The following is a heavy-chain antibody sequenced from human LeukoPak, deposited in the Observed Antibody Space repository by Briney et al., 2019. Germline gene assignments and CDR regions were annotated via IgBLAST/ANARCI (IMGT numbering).Heavy chain of an antibody. D-gene: IGHD1-1*01. J-gene: IGHJ6*02. CDR2: INPNSGGT. CDR1: GYTFTGYY. Sequence: ASVKVSCKASGYTFTGYYMHWVRQAPGQGLEWMGWINPNSGGTNYAQKSQGWVTMTRDTSISTAYMELSRLRSDDTAVYYCARTTTRAFWGMDVWGQGTTVTVSS. V-gene: IGHV1-2*04. CDR3: ARTTTRAFWGMDV.